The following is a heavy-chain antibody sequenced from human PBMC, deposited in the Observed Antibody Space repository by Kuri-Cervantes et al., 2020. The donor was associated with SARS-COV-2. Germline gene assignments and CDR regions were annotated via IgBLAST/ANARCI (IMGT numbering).Heavy chain of an antibody. CDR2: ISSNGGST. D-gene: IGHD2-15*01. J-gene: IGHJ3*02. Sequence: GESLKISCAASGFTFSSYAMHWVRQAPGKGLEYVSAISSNGGSTYYADSVKGRFTISRDNSKNTLYLQMGSLRAEDMAVYYCATRGWYYAFDIWGQGTMVTVSS. CDR3: ATRGWYYAFDI. CDR1: GFTFSSYA. V-gene: IGHV3-64*02.